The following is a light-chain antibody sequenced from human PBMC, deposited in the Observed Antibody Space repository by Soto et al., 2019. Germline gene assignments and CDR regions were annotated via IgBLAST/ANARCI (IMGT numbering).Light chain of an antibody. J-gene: IGKJ4*01. Sequence: DIQMTQSPSSLSSSVGDRVTITCRAGQYIGRYLNWYQQKPGKAPKLLIYAASSLHSGVPSRFSVTGSGTDFTLTISSLQPEDFATYSCQQTYRTPLTFGGGTKVDIK. V-gene: IGKV1-39*01. CDR2: AAS. CDR3: QQTYRTPLT. CDR1: QYIGRY.